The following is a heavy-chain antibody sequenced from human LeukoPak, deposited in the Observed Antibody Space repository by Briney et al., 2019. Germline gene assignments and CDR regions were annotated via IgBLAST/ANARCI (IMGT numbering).Heavy chain of an antibody. D-gene: IGHD6-13*01. CDR1: GFTFSSYT. Sequence: PGGSLRLSCAASGFTFSSYTMNWVRQAPGKGLEWVSSISSSSIYIYYADSVKGRFTISRDNSKNTLYLQMNSLRAEDTAVYYCAKDMGYSSSWYWGLNWFDPWGQGTLVTVSS. V-gene: IGHV3-21*01. CDR2: ISSSSIYI. CDR3: AKDMGYSSSWYWGLNWFDP. J-gene: IGHJ5*02.